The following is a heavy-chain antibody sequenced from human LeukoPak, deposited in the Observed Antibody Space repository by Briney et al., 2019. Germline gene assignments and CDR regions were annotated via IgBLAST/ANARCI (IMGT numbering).Heavy chain of an antibody. J-gene: IGHJ3*02. CDR3: AKVLGLYCSSTGCWSCAFYI. Sequence: ASVKVSCKASGYTFTGYYMNWVRQAPGQGLEWMGWINPNSGGTNYAQKFQGRVTMTRDTSISTAYMELRRLRSDDTAVYYCAKVLGLYCSSTGCWSCAFYIWGQRTMVTVS. D-gene: IGHD2-2*01. V-gene: IGHV1-2*02. CDR2: INPNSGGT. CDR1: GYTFTGYY.